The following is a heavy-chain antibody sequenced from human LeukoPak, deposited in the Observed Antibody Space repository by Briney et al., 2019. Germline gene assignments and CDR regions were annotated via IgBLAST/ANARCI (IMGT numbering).Heavy chain of an antibody. V-gene: IGHV3-21*01. CDR2: ISSSSSYI. Sequence: KSGGSLRLSCAASGFTFSSYSMNWVRQAPGKGLEWVSSISSSSSYIYYADSVKGRFTISRDNAKNSLYLQMNSLRAEDTAVYYCARVLVSYSSSWYVWGQGTTVTVSS. CDR3: ARVLVSYSSSWYV. D-gene: IGHD6-13*01. CDR1: GFTFSSYS. J-gene: IGHJ6*02.